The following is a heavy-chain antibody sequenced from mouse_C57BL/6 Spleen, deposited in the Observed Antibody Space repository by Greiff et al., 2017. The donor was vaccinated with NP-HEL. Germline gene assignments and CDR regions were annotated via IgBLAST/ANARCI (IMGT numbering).Heavy chain of an antibody. Sequence: QVQLQQSGPELVKPGASVKISCKASGYAFSSSWMNWVKQRPGKGLEWIGRIYPGDGDTNYNGKFKGKATLTADKSSSTAYMQLSSLTSEDSAVYFCASPYDGVYWGQGTLVTVSA. V-gene: IGHV1-82*01. CDR2: IYPGDGDT. CDR3: ASPYDGVY. CDR1: GYAFSSSW. J-gene: IGHJ3*01. D-gene: IGHD2-12*01.